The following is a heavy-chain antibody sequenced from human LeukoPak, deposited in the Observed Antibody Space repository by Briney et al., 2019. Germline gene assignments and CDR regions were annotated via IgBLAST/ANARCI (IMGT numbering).Heavy chain of an antibody. CDR3: ARAKDTAMVIDY. V-gene: IGHV4-59*01. CDR2: IYYSGST. J-gene: IGHJ4*02. D-gene: IGHD5-18*01. Sequence: SETLSPTCTVPGGSISSYYWSWIRQPPGKGLEWIGYIYYSGSTNYSPSLKSRVTISVDTSKNQFSLKLSSVTAADTAVYYCARAKDTAMVIDYWGQGTLVTVSS. CDR1: GGSISSYY.